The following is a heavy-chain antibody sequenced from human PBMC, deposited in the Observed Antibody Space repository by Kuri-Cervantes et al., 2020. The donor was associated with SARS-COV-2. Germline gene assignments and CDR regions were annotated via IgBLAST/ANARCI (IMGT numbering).Heavy chain of an antibody. CDR3: TRHPTYFDY. CDR1: GFTFSASG. CDR2: IRNKANSYAT. Sequence: GGSLRLSCAASGFTFSASGMHWVRQASGKGLEWVGRIRNKANSYATAYAASVKGRFTISRDDSKNTAYLQMNSLKTEDTAMYYCTRHPTYFDYWGQGTLVTVSS. V-gene: IGHV3-73*01. J-gene: IGHJ4*02.